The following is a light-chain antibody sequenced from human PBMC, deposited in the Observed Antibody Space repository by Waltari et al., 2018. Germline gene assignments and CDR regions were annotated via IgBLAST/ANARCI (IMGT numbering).Light chain of an antibody. CDR3: QQRSLWPRT. V-gene: IGKV3-11*01. Sequence: EIVLTQSPATLSLSPGDTDTLSSRASQAISTDRAWYQHRPGQPPRLLVYDVYNRAAGIPPRFSGSGSGTDFTLTISSLEPEDLAVYFCQQRSLWPRTFGPGTKVEI. J-gene: IGKJ1*01. CDR2: DVY. CDR1: QAISTD.